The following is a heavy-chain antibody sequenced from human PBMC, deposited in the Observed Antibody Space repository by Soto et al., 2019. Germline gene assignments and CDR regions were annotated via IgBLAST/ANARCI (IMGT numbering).Heavy chain of an antibody. Sequence: SCKVSGYTLTELSMHWVRQAPGKGLEWVAVISYDGSNKYYADSVKGRFTISRDNSKNTLYLQMNSLRAEDTAVYYCAREWGYYDSSGYYLREYFQHWGQGTLVTVSS. V-gene: IGHV3-30-3*01. CDR3: AREWGYYDSSGYYLREYFQH. CDR2: ISYDGSNK. CDR1: GYTLTELS. J-gene: IGHJ1*01. D-gene: IGHD3-22*01.